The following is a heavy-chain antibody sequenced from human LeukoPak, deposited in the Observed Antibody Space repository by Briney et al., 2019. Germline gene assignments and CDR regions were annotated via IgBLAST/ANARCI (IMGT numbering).Heavy chain of an antibody. V-gene: IGHV1-18*01. J-gene: IGHJ3*02. CDR3: AITMIGYDAFDI. CDR1: GGTFSSYA. CDR2: ISAYNGNT. Sequence: ASVKVSCKASGGTFSSYAISWVRQAPGQGLEWMGWISAYNGNTNYAQKLQGRVTMTTDTSTSTAYMELRSLRSDDTAVYYCAITMIGYDAFDIWGQGTMVTVSS. D-gene: IGHD3-22*01.